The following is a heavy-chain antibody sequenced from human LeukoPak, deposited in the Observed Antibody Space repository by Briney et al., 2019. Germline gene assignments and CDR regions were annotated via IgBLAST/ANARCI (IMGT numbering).Heavy chain of an antibody. CDR2: INHSGIT. CDR1: GGSFSGYY. V-gene: IGHV4-34*01. D-gene: IGHD1-14*01. Sequence: PSETLSLTCAVYGGSFSGYYWSWNRQPPGKGLEWIGEINHSGITNNNPSLKSRVTISVDTSKNQFSLKLSSVTAADTAVYYCARGITRYWFDPWGQGTLVTVSS. J-gene: IGHJ5*02. CDR3: ARGITRYWFDP.